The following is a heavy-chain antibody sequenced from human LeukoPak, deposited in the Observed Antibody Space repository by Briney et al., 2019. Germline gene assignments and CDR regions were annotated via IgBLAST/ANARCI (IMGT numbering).Heavy chain of an antibody. CDR1: GYTFTSYY. V-gene: IGHV1-46*01. CDR2: INPSGGST. Sequence: ASVKVSCKASGYTFTSYYMHWVRQAPGQGLEGMGIINPSGGSTSYAQKLQGRVTMTTDTSTTTAYMELRTLRSDDTAVYYCARGGRWELPRPYAFDVWGQGTVVTVSS. CDR3: ARGGRWELPRPYAFDV. J-gene: IGHJ3*01. D-gene: IGHD1-26*01.